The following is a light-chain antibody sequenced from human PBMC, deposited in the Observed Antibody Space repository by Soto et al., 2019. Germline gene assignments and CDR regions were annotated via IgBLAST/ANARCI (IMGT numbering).Light chain of an antibody. CDR1: QSVSSY. Sequence: EIVFTQSPATLSLSPGGRSTLSCRASQSVSSYLAWYKQTRGQAPTLLSYDASTRATGIPARFSGSGSGTEFTLTISGLKSGDSEVYFCQQYNNWPFSFGQGTRLEI. V-gene: IGKV3-11*01. CDR2: DAS. J-gene: IGKJ5*01. CDR3: QQYNNWPFS.